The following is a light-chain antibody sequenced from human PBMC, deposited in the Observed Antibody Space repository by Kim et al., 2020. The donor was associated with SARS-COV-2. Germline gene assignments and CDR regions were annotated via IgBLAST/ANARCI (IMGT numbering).Light chain of an antibody. CDR1: QSINLN. J-gene: IGKJ2*01. V-gene: IGKV3-15*01. Sequence: EIVMTQSPATLSVSPGERATLSCRASQSINLNLAWYQQKPGQAPRLLIYGASTSATGIPARFSGSGSGTEFTLTISSLQSEDFAVYYCQQYHNWPLYTFGQGTKLEIK. CDR2: GAS. CDR3: QQYHNWPLYT.